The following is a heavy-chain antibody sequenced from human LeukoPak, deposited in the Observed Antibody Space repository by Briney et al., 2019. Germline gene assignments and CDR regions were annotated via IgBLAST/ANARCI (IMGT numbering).Heavy chain of an antibody. CDR2: IRGSGGST. V-gene: IGHV3-23*01. D-gene: IGHD2-15*01. J-gene: IGHJ6*02. CDR3: AKQLYCSGGSCYGMDV. Sequence: GGSLRLSCAAPGFTFSSYAMSWVRQAPGKELEWVSGIRGSGGSTYYADAVKGRFSISRDNSKSTLYLQMNSLRAEDTAVYYCAKQLYCSGGSCYGMDVWGQGTTVTVSS. CDR1: GFTFSSYA.